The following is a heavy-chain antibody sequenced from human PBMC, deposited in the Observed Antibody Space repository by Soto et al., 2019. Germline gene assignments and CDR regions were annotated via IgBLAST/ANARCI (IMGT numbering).Heavy chain of an antibody. V-gene: IGHV3-9*01. J-gene: IGHJ4*02. Sequence: EVQLVESGGGLVQPGRSLGLSCAASGFTFDDYAMHWVRQAPGKGLEWVSGISWNSGSIGYADSVKGRFTISRDNAKNSLYLQMNSLRAEDTALYYCAKSIGWGIAAATDYWGQGTLVTVSS. CDR3: AKSIGWGIAAATDY. CDR2: ISWNSGSI. CDR1: GFTFDDYA. D-gene: IGHD6-13*01.